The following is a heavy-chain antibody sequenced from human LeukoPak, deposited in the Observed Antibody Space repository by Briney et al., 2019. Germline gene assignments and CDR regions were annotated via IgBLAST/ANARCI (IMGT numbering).Heavy chain of an antibody. V-gene: IGHV4-30-4*01. CDR3: ARPYYYDSRIDP. CDR2: MYCSGST. CDR1: GGSISSGDYY. Sequence: SQTLSLTCTVFGGSISSGDYYWSWIRQPPGQGLEWIAYMYCSGSTYYNPSLRSRVTVSADTSKNQLSLKLSSVTAAETAVYYCARPYYYDSRIDPWGQGILVTVSS. D-gene: IGHD3-22*01. J-gene: IGHJ5*02.